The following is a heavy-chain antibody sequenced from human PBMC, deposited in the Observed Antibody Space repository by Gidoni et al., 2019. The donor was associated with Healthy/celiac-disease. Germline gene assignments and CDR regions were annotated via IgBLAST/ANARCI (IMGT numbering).Heavy chain of an antibody. CDR3: ARHLVSWYYFDY. Sequence: QLQLQESGPGLVKPSETLSLTCTVSGGSISSSSYYWGWIRQPPGKGLEWIGSIYYSGSTYYNPSLKSRVTISVDTSKNQFSLKLSSVTAADTAVYYCARHLVSWYYFDYWGQGTLVTVSS. D-gene: IGHD3-9*01. CDR2: IYYSGST. CDR1: GGSISSSSYY. J-gene: IGHJ4*02. V-gene: IGHV4-39*01.